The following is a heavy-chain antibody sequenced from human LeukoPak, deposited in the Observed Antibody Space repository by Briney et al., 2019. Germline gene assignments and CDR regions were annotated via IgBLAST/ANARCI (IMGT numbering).Heavy chain of an antibody. CDR2: ISDIGSI. CDR3: AGHHPRNTVDF. J-gene: IGHJ4*02. V-gene: IGHV4-59*08. CDR1: GGSISSYY. Sequence: SETLSLTCTVSGGSISSYYWSWIRQPPGKGLEWIAYISDIGSINYNPSLKSRVTISLDTSKNQFSLKLSSVTAADTAVYYCAGHHPRNTVDFWGLGTLVTVSS. D-gene: IGHD2/OR15-2a*01.